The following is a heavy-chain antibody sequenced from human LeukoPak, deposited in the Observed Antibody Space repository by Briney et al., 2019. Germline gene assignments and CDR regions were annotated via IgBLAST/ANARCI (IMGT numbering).Heavy chain of an antibody. CDR1: GYTFTNYV. CDR3: ARDDCGDTCYPGGY. CDR2: INAGNGDT. Sequence: ASVKVSCTASGYTFTNYVVHRVRQAPGQRPEWMGWINAGNGDTKYSQNFQGRVTITRDTSASTAYMELSSLTSEDTALYYCARDDCGDTCYPGGYWGQGTLVTVSS. D-gene: IGHD2-21*01. V-gene: IGHV1-3*01. J-gene: IGHJ4*02.